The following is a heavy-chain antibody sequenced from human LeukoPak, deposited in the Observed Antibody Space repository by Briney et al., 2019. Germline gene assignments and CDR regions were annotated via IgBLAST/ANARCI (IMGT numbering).Heavy chain of an antibody. J-gene: IGHJ4*02. Sequence: GASVKVSCKASGYTFTSYHMHWVRQAPGQGLEWMGVINLSGGITSYAQKFQGRVTITADKSTSTAYMELSSLRSEDTAVYYCARDLSSRYSSGWYDDYWGQGTLVTVSS. CDR1: GYTFTSYH. CDR3: ARDLSSRYSSGWYDDY. CDR2: INLSGGIT. V-gene: IGHV1-46*01. D-gene: IGHD6-19*01.